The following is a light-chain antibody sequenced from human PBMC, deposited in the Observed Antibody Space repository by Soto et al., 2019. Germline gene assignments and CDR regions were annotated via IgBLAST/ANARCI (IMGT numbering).Light chain of an antibody. J-gene: IGKJ5*01. CDR2: KAS. Sequence: IRMTQSPSTLSASVGDRVTITCRASQSISSLLAWYQQKPGRAPTLLIYKASTLESGVPSRFSSSGSGTEFSLTISSLQPDDSATYYCQQYNSYPLTFGQGTRLEIK. CDR1: QSISSL. V-gene: IGKV1-5*03. CDR3: QQYNSYPLT.